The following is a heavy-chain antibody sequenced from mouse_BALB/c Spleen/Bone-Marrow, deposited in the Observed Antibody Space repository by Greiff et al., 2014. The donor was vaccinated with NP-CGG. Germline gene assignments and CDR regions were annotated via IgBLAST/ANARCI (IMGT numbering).Heavy chain of an antibody. CDR1: GYTFTSYW. CDR3: ARGGLHYFDY. J-gene: IGHJ2*01. CDR2: IAPGSGSS. D-gene: IGHD3-3*01. V-gene: IGHV1S41*01. Sequence: DLVKPGASMKLSCKASGYTFTSYWINWIKQRPGQGLEWIGRIAPGSGSSYYNEMFKGKATLTVDTSSSTAYIQLSSLSSEDSAVYFCARGGLHYFDYWGQGTTLTVSS.